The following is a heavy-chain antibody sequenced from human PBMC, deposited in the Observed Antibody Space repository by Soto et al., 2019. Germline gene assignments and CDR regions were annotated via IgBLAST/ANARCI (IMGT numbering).Heavy chain of an antibody. CDR1: GFPFNIFG. V-gene: IGHV3-33*01. CDR2: IWFDGSKE. J-gene: IGHJ3*01. Sequence: GGSLRLSCAASGFPFNIFGIHWVRQAPGEGQEWVAVIWFDGSKEYYGGSVRGRFTVSRDNSKNTVYLQMNSLRGDDTAIYYCARSGCSGGTCYRGYDAFDVWGQGTMVTVSS. D-gene: IGHD2-15*01. CDR3: ARSGCSGGTCYRGYDAFDV.